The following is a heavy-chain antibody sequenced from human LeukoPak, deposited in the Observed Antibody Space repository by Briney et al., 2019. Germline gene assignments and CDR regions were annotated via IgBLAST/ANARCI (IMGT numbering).Heavy chain of an antibody. J-gene: IGHJ5*02. CDR1: GYTFTGYY. Sequence: GASVKVSCKASGYTFTGYYMHWVRQAPGQGLEWMGRINPNSGGTNYAQKFQGRVTMTRDTSISTAYMELSRLRSDDTAVYYCARSTALLWVGDPLGQGTLVTVSS. D-gene: IGHD3-10*01. V-gene: IGHV1-2*06. CDR2: INPNSGGT. CDR3: ARSTALLWVGDP.